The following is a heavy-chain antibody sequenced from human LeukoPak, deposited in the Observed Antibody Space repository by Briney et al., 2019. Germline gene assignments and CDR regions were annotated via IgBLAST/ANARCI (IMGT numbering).Heavy chain of an antibody. Sequence: PGGSLRLSCAASGFTSSRHWMSWVRQTPEKGLEWVANIKEDASEENYVDSVKGRFTISRDNAKNSLYLQMNSLRAEDTAVYYCAIAAGWELGYWGQGTLVTVSS. CDR1: GFTSSRHW. CDR3: AIAAGWELGY. D-gene: IGHD6-25*01. J-gene: IGHJ4*02. CDR2: IKEDASEE. V-gene: IGHV3-7*01.